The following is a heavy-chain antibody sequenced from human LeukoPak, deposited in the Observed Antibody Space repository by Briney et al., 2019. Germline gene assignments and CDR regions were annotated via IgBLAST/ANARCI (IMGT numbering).Heavy chain of an antibody. CDR3: ARYGSGYDFDY. CDR1: GFTFSSYE. Sequence: PGGSLRLSCAASGFTFSSYEMNWVRQAPGNGLEWVSYISSSGSTIYYADSVKGRFTISRDNAKNSLYLQMNSLRAEDTAVYYCARYGSGYDFDYWGQGTLVTVSS. J-gene: IGHJ4*02. D-gene: IGHD5-12*01. V-gene: IGHV3-48*03. CDR2: ISSSGSTI.